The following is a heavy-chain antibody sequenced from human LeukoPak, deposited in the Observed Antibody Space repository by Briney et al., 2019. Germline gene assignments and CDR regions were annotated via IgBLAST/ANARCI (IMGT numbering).Heavy chain of an antibody. CDR3: VRASGTYAGDYYGMDV. J-gene: IGHJ6*02. D-gene: IGHD1-26*01. CDR2: IRSNGGST. Sequence: PGGSLRLSCAASGFTLSSYAMHWVRQAPGKGLEYVSGIRSNGGSTYYANSVRDRFTISRDNSKNTLYLQMGSLRAEDMAVYFCVRASGTYAGDYYGMDVWGQGTTVTVSS. CDR1: GFTLSSYA. V-gene: IGHV3-64*01.